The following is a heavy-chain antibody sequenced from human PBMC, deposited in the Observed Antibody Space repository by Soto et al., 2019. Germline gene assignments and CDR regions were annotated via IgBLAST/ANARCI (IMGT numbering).Heavy chain of an antibody. J-gene: IGHJ4*02. CDR2: ISDSGST. Sequence: EVQLLESGGGLVQPGGSLRLSCTASGFTFSTYAMSWVRQAPGKGLEWVSTISDSGSTYYADSVKGRFTISRDNSKTTLNLEMNSRRAEDTAVYYCAKDKGGRYCSRTSCLYSFDYWGQGTLVTVSS. D-gene: IGHD2-2*01. CDR3: AKDKGGRYCSRTSCLYSFDY. CDR1: GFTFSTYA. V-gene: IGHV3-23*01.